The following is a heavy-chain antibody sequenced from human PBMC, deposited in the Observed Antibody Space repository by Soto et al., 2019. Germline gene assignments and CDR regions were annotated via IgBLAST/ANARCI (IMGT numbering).Heavy chain of an antibody. CDR3: ARVRREFDTSGPVDY. CDR1: GTSISSTFW. V-gene: IGHV4-4*02. J-gene: IGHJ4*02. D-gene: IGHD3-10*01. Sequence: SETLSLTCAVSGTSISSTFWWAWVRQSPGKGLEWIGEIYHTGITKYNPSLKSRVSMSVDKSNNQFSLELRSLTAADTAVYYCARVRREFDTSGPVDYWGQGTLVTVSS. CDR2: IYHTGIT.